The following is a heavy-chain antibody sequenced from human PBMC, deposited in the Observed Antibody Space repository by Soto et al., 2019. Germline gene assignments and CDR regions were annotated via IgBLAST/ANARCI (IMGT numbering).Heavy chain of an antibody. D-gene: IGHD1-1*01. J-gene: IGHJ6*03. CDR2: ISGSGGST. Sequence: EVQLLESGGGLVQPGGSLRLSCAASGFTFSSYAMSWVRQAPGKGLEWVSAISGSGGSTYYADSVKGRFTISRVNSKNTLYLQMNSLRAEDTAVYYCAKNGRNSYYYMDVWGKGTTVTVSS. CDR3: AKNGRNSYYYMDV. V-gene: IGHV3-23*01. CDR1: GFTFSSYA.